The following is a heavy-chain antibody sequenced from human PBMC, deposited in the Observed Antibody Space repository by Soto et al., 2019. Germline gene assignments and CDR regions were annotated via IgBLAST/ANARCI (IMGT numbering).Heavy chain of an antibody. CDR3: ARQATPRRYCSSTSCYDWFDP. CDR2: IYPGDSDT. D-gene: IGHD2-2*01. CDR1: GYSFTSYW. J-gene: IGHJ5*02. Sequence: GESLKISCKGSGYSFTSYWNGWVRQMPGKGLEWMGIIYPGDSDTRYSPSFQGQVTISADKSISTAYLQWSSLKASDPAMDYCARQATPRRYCSSTSCYDWFDPWGQGTLVTVSS. V-gene: IGHV5-51*01.